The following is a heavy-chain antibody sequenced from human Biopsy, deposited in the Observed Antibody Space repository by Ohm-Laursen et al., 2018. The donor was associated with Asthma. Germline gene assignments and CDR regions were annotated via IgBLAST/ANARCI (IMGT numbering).Heavy chain of an antibody. CDR3: ARGWNCGGDCYSLDS. J-gene: IGHJ4*02. CDR1: PGSFSGFF. D-gene: IGHD2-21*02. CDR2: TNERGVT. Sequence: SETLSLTCDVYPGSFSGFFWTWIRQSPGKGLEWIGETNERGVTNNNPSLKSRVIISIDTYWNRVSLKLTSVTVADTAVYYCARGWNCGGDCYSLDSWGQGTLVTVSS. V-gene: IGHV4-34*01.